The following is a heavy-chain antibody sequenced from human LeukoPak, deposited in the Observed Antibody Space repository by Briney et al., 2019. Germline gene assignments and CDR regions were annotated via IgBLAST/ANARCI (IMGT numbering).Heavy chain of an antibody. D-gene: IGHD3-10*01. CDR1: GYSFPNFW. J-gene: IGHJ4*02. CDR3: ARQAYGSGSYSAH. CDR2: IYPGDSDT. V-gene: IGHV5-51*01. Sequence: TGESLKISCKGSGYSFPNFWISWVRQMPGKGLEWMGIIYPGDSDTRYSPSFQGQVTISADKSISTAYLQWNSLKASDTAMYYCARQAYGSGSYSAHWGQGTLVTVSS.